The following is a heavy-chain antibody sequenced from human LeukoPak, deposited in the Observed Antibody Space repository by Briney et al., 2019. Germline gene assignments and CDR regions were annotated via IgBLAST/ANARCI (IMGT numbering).Heavy chain of an antibody. V-gene: IGHV4-61*02. CDR2: IYTSGRT. D-gene: IGHD1-1*01. J-gene: IGHJ5*02. Sequence: PSETLSLTCTVSGGSISSGSYYWSWLRQPAGKGLEWVGLIYTSGRTNYNPSLKSRVTMSLDTSKNQFSLKLTSVTAADTAVYYCARDDHWIPYPLTWGQGSLATVSS. CDR1: GGSISSGSYY. CDR3: ARDDHWIPYPLT.